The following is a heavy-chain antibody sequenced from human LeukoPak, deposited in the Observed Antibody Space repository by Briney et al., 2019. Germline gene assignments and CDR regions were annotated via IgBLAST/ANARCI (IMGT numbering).Heavy chain of an antibody. J-gene: IGHJ4*02. V-gene: IGHV3-30*18. CDR2: ISYDGSNK. Sequence: GGSLRLSCAASGFTFSSYVMHWVRQAPGKGLEWVAVISYDGSNKYYADSVKGRFTISRDNSKNTLYLQMNSLRAEDTAVYYCAKALEYGSGSSLPYYFDYWGQGTLVTVSS. D-gene: IGHD3-10*01. CDR3: AKALEYGSGSSLPYYFDY. CDR1: GFTFSSYV.